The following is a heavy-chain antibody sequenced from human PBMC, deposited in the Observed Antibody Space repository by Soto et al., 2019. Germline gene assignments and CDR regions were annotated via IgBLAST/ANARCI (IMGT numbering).Heavy chain of an antibody. J-gene: IGHJ6*02. D-gene: IGHD1-20*01. CDR2: IIPIFGTA. CDR3: ARAGPFNWTQLYYYYYYGMDV. Sequence: QVQLVQSGAEVKKPGSSVKVSCKASGGTFSSYAISWVRQAPGQGLEWMGGIIPIFGTANYAQKFQGRVTITADESTSTAYMELSSLRSEDTAVYYCARAGPFNWTQLYYYYYYGMDVWGQGTTVTVSS. V-gene: IGHV1-69*01. CDR1: GGTFSSYA.